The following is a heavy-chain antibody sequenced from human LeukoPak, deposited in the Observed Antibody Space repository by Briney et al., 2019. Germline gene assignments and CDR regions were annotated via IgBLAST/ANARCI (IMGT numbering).Heavy chain of an antibody. D-gene: IGHD3-10*01. Sequence: SETLSLTCTVSGGSISSGSYYWGWIRQPPGKGLEWIGSIYYSGSTYYNPSLKSRVTISVDTSKNQFSLKLSSVTAADTAVYYCARDNGSGRKNWFDPWGQGTLATVSS. V-gene: IGHV4-39*07. CDR2: IYYSGST. CDR3: ARDNGSGRKNWFDP. CDR1: GGSISSGSYY. J-gene: IGHJ5*02.